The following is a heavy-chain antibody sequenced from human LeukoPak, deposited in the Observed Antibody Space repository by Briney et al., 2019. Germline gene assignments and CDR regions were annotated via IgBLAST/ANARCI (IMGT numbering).Heavy chain of an antibody. Sequence: SETLSLTCTVSGGSVSSGSDYWSWIRQPPGKGLEWIEYIYHSGSTNYNPSLKSRVTISVDTSKNQLSLKLSSVTAADTAVYYCARDGDYWGQGTLVTVSS. CDR3: ARDGDY. V-gene: IGHV4-61*01. J-gene: IGHJ4*02. CDR1: GGSVSSGSDY. CDR2: IYHSGST.